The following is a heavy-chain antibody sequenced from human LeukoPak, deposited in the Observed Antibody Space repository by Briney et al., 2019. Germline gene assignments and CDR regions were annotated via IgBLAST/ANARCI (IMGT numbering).Heavy chain of an antibody. CDR1: GFTFDDYA. J-gene: IGHJ5*02. V-gene: IGHV3-64*01. CDR3: ARGRLPYYYDSSGYYP. D-gene: IGHD3-22*01. CDR2: ISSNGGST. Sequence: GRSLRLTCAASGFTFDDYAMHWVRQAPGKGLEYVSAISSNGGSTYYANSVKGRFTISRDNSKNTLYLQMGSLRAEDMAVYYCARGRLPYYYDSSGYYPWGQGTLVTVSS.